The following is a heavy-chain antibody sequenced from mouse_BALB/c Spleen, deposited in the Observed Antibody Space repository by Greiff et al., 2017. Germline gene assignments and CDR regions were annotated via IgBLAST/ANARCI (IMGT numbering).Heavy chain of an antibody. CDR2: ISSGGST. Sequence: EVKLMESGGGLVKPGGSLKLSCAASGFTFSSYAMSWVRQTPEKRLEWVASISSGGSTYYPDSVKGRFTISRDNARNILYLQMSSLRSEDTAMYYCAREDYGSSYGYFDYWGQGTTLTVSS. CDR1: GFTFSSYA. J-gene: IGHJ2*01. CDR3: AREDYGSSYGYFDY. V-gene: IGHV5-6-5*01. D-gene: IGHD1-1*01.